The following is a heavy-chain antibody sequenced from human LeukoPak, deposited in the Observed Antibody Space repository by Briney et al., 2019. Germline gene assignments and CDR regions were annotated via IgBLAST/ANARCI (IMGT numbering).Heavy chain of an antibody. CDR1: GFTFDDYA. Sequence: GRSLRLSCAASGFTFDDYAMHWVRQAPGKGLEWVSGISWNSGSIGYADSVKGRFTISRDNAKNSLYLQMSSLRAEDMALYYCAGGSGSYYGFDYWGQGTPVTVSS. CDR3: AGGSGSYYGFDY. D-gene: IGHD1-26*01. J-gene: IGHJ4*02. V-gene: IGHV3-9*03. CDR2: ISWNSGSI.